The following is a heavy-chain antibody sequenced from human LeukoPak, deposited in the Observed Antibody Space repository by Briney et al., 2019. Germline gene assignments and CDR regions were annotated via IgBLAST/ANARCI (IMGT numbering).Heavy chain of an antibody. V-gene: IGHV3-7*04. D-gene: IGHD1-26*01. CDR1: VFTFSIFW. CDR2: INLDGSDK. Sequence: QPGGSLRLPCAASVFTFSIFWTLGVRQAPGEGLEGVANINLDGSDKYSVDSVKGRFTISRYKDKNSLYLQINSQRAEETAVYYCTRDMYSGRYYGVNYWGQGTLVTVSS. CDR3: TRDMYSGRYYGVNY. J-gene: IGHJ4*02.